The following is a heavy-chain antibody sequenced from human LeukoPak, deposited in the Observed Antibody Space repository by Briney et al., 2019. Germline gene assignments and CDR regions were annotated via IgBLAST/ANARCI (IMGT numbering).Heavy chain of an antibody. Sequence: GGSLRLSCEASGFTFSTYGMSWVRQAPGKGLEWVSGINWNGGSTGYADSVKGRFTISRDNAKNSLYLQMNSLRAEDTALYYCARAGDYYYYMDVWGKGTTVTVSS. CDR2: INWNGGST. V-gene: IGHV3-20*04. J-gene: IGHJ6*03. CDR3: ARAGDYYYYMDV. CDR1: GFTFSTYG. D-gene: IGHD3-10*01.